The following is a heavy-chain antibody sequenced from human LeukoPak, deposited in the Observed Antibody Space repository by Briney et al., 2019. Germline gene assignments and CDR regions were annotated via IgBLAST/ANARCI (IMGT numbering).Heavy chain of an antibody. CDR3: AKFGSGYYSGFDY. CDR2: IGGGSVTT. V-gene: IGHV3-23*01. Sequence: GGSLRLSCAASGFTFSSYAMGWVRQAPGKGLEWVSAIGGGSVTTYYADSVKGRFTISRDNSKNTLFLQMNSPRAEDTAVYYCAKFGSGYYSGFDYWGQGTLVTVSS. CDR1: GFTFSSYA. J-gene: IGHJ4*02. D-gene: IGHD3-22*01.